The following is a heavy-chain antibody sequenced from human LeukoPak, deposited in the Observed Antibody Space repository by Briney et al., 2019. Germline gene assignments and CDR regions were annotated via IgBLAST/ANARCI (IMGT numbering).Heavy chain of an antibody. V-gene: IGHV3-21*04. D-gene: IGHD2-2*02. J-gene: IGHJ5*02. CDR3: ASIVVVPAAIPGGFDP. CDR2: ISSSSSYI. Sequence: TGGSLRLSCAASGFTFSSYSMNWVRQAPGKGLEWVSSISSSSSYIYYADSVKGRFTISRDNSKNTLYLQMNSLRAEDTAVYYCASIVVVPAAIPGGFDPWGQGTLVTVSS. CDR1: GFTFSSYS.